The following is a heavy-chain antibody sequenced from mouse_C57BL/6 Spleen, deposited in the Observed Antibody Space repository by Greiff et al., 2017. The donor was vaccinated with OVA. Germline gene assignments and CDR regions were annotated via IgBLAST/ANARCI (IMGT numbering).Heavy chain of an antibody. V-gene: IGHV14-3*01. CDR2: IDPATGNT. CDR1: GFNIKNTY. D-gene: IGHD1-1*01. CDR3: AREAHYYGSSYEGDY. J-gene: IGHJ2*01. Sequence: EVKLVESVAELVRPGASVKLSCTASGFNIKNTYMHWVKQRPEQGLEWIGSIDPATGNTKYAPKFQGKATITADTSSNTAYLQLSSLTSEDTAIYYCAREAHYYGSSYEGDYWGQGTTLTVSS.